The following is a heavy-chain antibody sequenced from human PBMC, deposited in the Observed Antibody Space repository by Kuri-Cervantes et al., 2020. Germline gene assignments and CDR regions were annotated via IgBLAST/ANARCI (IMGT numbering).Heavy chain of an antibody. J-gene: IGHJ5*02. CDR3: ARADYGSRNSGPNWFDP. D-gene: IGHD3-10*01. CDR1: GFTFSSYW. CDR2: IKQDGSEK. V-gene: IGHV3-7*01. Sequence: ESLKISCAASGFTFSSYWMSWVRQAPGKGLEWVANIKQDGSEKYYVDSVKGRFTISRDNAKNSLYLQMNSLRAEDTAVYYCARADYGSRNSGPNWFDPWGQGTLVTVSS.